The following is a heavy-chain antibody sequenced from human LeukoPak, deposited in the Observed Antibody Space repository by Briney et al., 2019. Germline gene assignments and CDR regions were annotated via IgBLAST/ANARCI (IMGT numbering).Heavy chain of an antibody. Sequence: GESLKIPCKGSGYRFSSYWIAWVRPMPGKGLEWMGIIYPGDSDSKYSRSFQGQVTTSADKSINTAYLQWSSLKASDSGMYYCARRLGGADVFDIWGQGTMVTVSS. V-gene: IGHV5-51*01. D-gene: IGHD3-16*01. CDR1: GYRFSSYW. CDR2: IYPGDSDS. J-gene: IGHJ3*02. CDR3: ARRLGGADVFDI.